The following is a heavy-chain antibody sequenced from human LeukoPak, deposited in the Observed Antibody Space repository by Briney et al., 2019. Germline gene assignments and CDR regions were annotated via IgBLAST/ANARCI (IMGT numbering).Heavy chain of an antibody. CDR3: AKDYADSSGWYRAFDI. CDR1: GFTFSSYA. CDR2: ILCSGGST. J-gene: IGHJ3*02. V-gene: IGHV3-23*01. D-gene: IGHD6-19*01. Sequence: AGSLTLSCAASGFTFSSYAMGWVRQAPGKGLEWVSAILCSGGSTYYADSVKGRFTLSRYNSKNTLYLQMNSLRAEDTAVYYCAKDYADSSGWYRAFDIWRQGTRVSVSS.